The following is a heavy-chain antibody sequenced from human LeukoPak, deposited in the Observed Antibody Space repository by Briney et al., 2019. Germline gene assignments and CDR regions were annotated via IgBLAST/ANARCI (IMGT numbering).Heavy chain of an antibody. CDR3: ARAPGSPEESWFDP. D-gene: IGHD1-14*01. J-gene: IGHJ5*02. CDR2: ISTYNGNT. V-gene: IGHV1-18*01. CDR1: GYTFTSYG. Sequence: GASVKVSCKASGYTFTSYGISWVRQAPGQGLEWLGWISTYNGNTHYAQKLQGRVTMTTDTSTSTAYMELRSLRSDDTAVYYCARAPGSPEESWFDPWGQGTLVTVSS.